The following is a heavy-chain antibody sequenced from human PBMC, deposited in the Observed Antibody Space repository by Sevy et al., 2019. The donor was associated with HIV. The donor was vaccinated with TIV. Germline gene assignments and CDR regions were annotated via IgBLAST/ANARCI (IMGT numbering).Heavy chain of an antibody. V-gene: IGHV3-30-3*01. J-gene: IGHJ6*02. CDR3: ARDSGEQQPFYGMDV. D-gene: IGHD6-13*01. CDR2: ISYDGSNK. Sequence: GGSLRLSCAASGFTFSSYAMHWVRQAPGKGLEWVAVISYDGSNKYYADSVKGRFTISRDNSKNTLYLQVNSLRAEDTAVYYCARDSGEQQPFYGMDVWGQGTTVTVSS. CDR1: GFTFSSYA.